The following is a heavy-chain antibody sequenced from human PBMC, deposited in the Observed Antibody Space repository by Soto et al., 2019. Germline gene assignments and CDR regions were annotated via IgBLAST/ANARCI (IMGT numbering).Heavy chain of an antibody. J-gene: IGHJ4*02. V-gene: IGHV3-33*01. CDR2: IWYDGSNK. CDR3: ARDGMVRGVIDY. Sequence: GGSLRLSCAASGFTFSSYGMHWVRQAPGKGLEWVAVIWYDGSNKYYVDSVKGRFTISRDNSKNTLYLQMNSLRAEDTAVYYCARDGMVRGVIDYWGQGTLVTVSS. CDR1: GFTFSSYG. D-gene: IGHD3-10*01.